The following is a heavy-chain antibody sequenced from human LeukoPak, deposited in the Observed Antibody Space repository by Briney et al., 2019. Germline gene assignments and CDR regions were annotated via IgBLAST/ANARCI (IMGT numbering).Heavy chain of an antibody. J-gene: IGHJ3*02. CDR2: IYYSGST. CDR3: ARLEGQLDAFDI. D-gene: IGHD1-1*01. Sequence: PSETLSLTCTVSGGSISSYYWSWTRQPPGKGLEWIGYIYYSGSTSYNPSLKSRVTISVDTSKNQFSLKLSSVTAADTAVYYCARLEGQLDAFDIWGQGTMVTVSS. V-gene: IGHV4-59*08. CDR1: GGSISSYY.